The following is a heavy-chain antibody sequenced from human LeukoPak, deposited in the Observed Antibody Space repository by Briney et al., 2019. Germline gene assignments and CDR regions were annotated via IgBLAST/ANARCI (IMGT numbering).Heavy chain of an antibody. CDR1: GFTLRSYG. CDR2: ISTSSYYI. Sequence: GGSLRLSCAASGFTLRSYGMNWVRQAPGKGLEWVSYISTSSYYIYYADSVKGRFTISRDDAKNTLYLQMHSLRTEDTAVYYCARDASGSSTGLIDSWGQGTLVTVSS. D-gene: IGHD1-26*01. V-gene: IGHV3-21*01. J-gene: IGHJ4*02. CDR3: ARDASGSSTGLIDS.